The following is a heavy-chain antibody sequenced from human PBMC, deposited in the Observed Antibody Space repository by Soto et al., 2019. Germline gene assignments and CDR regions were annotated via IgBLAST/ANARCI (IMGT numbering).Heavy chain of an antibody. J-gene: IGHJ6*02. CDR3: VRDGSVGIVNV. Sequence: GGSLRLSCGSSGFSFSDYYMSWMRQAPGKGLERVSLICGNRSTAHYADSVKGSFTVSRDNAKNSLYLQMTRLSAEDSAVYYCVRDGSVGIVNVWGQGTTVSVS. CDR1: GFSFSDYY. CDR2: ICGNRSTA. V-gene: IGHV3-11*01. D-gene: IGHD3-10*01.